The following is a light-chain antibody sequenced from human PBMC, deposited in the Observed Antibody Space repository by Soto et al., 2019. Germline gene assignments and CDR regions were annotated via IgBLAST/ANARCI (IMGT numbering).Light chain of an antibody. Sequence: DIQMTQSPSSLSASVGDRVTTGCRASRTISFYLNWYQQKPGKAPKLLIYGASSLQSGVPSRFSGSGSGTDFTLTISSLQPEDFATYYCQQSFSTPFTFGQGTKVDIK. CDR1: RTISFY. V-gene: IGKV1-39*01. J-gene: IGKJ2*01. CDR3: QQSFSTPFT. CDR2: GAS.